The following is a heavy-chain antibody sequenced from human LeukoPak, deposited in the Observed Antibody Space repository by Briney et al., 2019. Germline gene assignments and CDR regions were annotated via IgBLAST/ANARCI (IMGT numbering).Heavy chain of an antibody. V-gene: IGHV1-46*01. CDR3: ARGPTIDHMDV. Sequence: ASVKVSCKASGYTFTSYYMHWVRQAPGQGLEWMGIINPSGGSTSYAQKFQGRVTMTRNTSISTAYMELSSLRSEDTAVYYCARGPTIDHMDVWGKGTTVTVS. CDR2: INPSGGST. CDR1: GYTFTSYY. D-gene: IGHD1-1*01. J-gene: IGHJ6*03.